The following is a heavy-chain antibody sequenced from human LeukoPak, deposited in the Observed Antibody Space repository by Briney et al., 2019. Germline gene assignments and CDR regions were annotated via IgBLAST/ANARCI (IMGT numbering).Heavy chain of an antibody. CDR1: GYTFTGYY. Sequence: ASVKVSCKASGYTFTGYYMHWVRQAPGQGLEWMGWINPNSGGTNYAQKFQGWVTMTRDTSISTAYMELSRLRSDDTAVYYCARTPSKNYDFWSGYYAYFDYWGQGTLVTVSS. J-gene: IGHJ4*02. CDR3: ARTPSKNYDFWSGYYAYFDY. CDR2: INPNSGGT. D-gene: IGHD3-3*01. V-gene: IGHV1-2*04.